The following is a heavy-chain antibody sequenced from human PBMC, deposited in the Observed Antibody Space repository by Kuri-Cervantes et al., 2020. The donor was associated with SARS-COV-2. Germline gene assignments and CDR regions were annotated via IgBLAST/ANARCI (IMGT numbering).Heavy chain of an antibody. V-gene: IGHV3-23*01. CDR3: AKSDTMVYYDWLPPGDF. Sequence: GGSLRLSCAASGFTFSSYAMSWVRQAPGKGLEWVSAISGSGGSTYYADSVKGRATISRDNSENTVFLHMSSLRPEDTAVYYCAKSDTMVYYDWLPPGDFWGQGTLVTVSS. D-gene: IGHD3-9*01. J-gene: IGHJ4*02. CDR1: GFTFSSYA. CDR2: ISGSGGST.